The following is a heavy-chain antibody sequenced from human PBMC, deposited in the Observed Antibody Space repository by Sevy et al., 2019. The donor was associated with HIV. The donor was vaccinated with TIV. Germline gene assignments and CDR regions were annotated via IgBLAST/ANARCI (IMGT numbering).Heavy chain of an antibody. CDR3: ARARDADYYGSGSYYNAAFDI. CDR2: IIPIFGTA. CDR1: GGTFSSYA. V-gene: IGHV1-69*13. Sequence: ASVKVSCKASGGTFSSYAISWVRQAPGQGLEWMGRIIPIFGTANYAQKFQGRVTITADESTSTAYMELSSLRSEDTAVYYCARARDADYYGSGSYYNAAFDIWGQGTMVTVSS. D-gene: IGHD3-10*01. J-gene: IGHJ3*02.